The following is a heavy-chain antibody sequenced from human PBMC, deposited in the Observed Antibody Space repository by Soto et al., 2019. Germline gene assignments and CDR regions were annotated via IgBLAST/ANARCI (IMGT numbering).Heavy chain of an antibody. V-gene: IGHV1-2*02. CDR3: ARGGGVGVAGSAAFDM. J-gene: IGHJ3*02. Sequence: QLHLVHSGAVVKKPGASVTVSCSASGYPVTAYYMHWVRQAPGRGLEWMGGINPATGAAKYTQTCQGRVTMTRDTAASTDFMELSGLTSEDTAVFYCARGGGVGVAGSAAFDMWGQGTLVTVSS. CDR1: GYPVTAYY. CDR2: INPATGAA. D-gene: IGHD3-3*01.